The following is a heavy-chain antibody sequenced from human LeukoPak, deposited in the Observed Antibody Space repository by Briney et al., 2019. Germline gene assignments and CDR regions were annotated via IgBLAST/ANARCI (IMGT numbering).Heavy chain of an antibody. CDR3: AKGFRVYYYDSSGYYFDY. V-gene: IGHV3-23*01. J-gene: IGHJ4*02. D-gene: IGHD3-22*01. CDR2: ISGSGGST. Sequence: GSLRLSCAASGFTFRSYAMSRVRQAPGKGLEWVSAISGSGGSTYYADSVKGRFTISRDNPKNTLYLQMNSLRAEDTDVYYCAKGFRVYYYDSSGYYFDYWGQGTLVTVSS. CDR1: GFTFRSYA.